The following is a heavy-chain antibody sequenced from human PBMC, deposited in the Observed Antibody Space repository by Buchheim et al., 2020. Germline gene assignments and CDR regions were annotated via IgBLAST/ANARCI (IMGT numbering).Heavy chain of an antibody. CDR2: IHHSGKI. Sequence: QVQLQESGPGLVEPSGTLSLTCAVSGVSISSSNWCSWFRQPPGKGLEWIGEIHHSGKISYNPSLKSRVTISLDKSKNQFSLKLSSVIAADTDVYYCARRVAGSSSVDYWGQGIL. D-gene: IGHD6-6*01. J-gene: IGHJ4*02. V-gene: IGHV4-4*02. CDR3: ARRVAGSSSVDY. CDR1: GVSISSSNW.